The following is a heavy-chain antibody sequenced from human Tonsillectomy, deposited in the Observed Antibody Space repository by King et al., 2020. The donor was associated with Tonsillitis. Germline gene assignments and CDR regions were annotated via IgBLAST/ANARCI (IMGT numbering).Heavy chain of an antibody. V-gene: IGHV1-2*02. CDR1: GDTFPGHF. CDR3: ATNAIKSDPSAYRDFRH. J-gene: IGHJ1*01. D-gene: IGHD2-8*01. CDR2: INPNSGYT. Sequence: QLVQSGAELRKPGASVTVSCRTSGDTFPGHFVHWVRQAPGQGLEWMGWINPNSGYTHYAPNFQGRVTLSWDVSSTTAYMGLSSLRPDDTAVYYCATNAIKSDPSAYRDFRHWGQGTLVTVSS.